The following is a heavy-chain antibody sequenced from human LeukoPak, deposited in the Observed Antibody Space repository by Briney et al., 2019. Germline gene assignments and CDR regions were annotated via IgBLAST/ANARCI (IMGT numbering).Heavy chain of an antibody. J-gene: IGHJ4*02. V-gene: IGHV3-NL1*01. CDR2: IYRGDIT. CDR1: GFTFSSYG. D-gene: IGHD6-19*01. CDR3: ARVGSSPVTGTVADY. Sequence: PGGSLRLSCAASGFTFSSYGMHWVRQAPGKGLEWVSVIYRGDITYYADSVKGRFTISRDNSKNTLYLQMNSLRAEDTAVYYCARVGSSPVTGTVADYWGQGTLVTVSS.